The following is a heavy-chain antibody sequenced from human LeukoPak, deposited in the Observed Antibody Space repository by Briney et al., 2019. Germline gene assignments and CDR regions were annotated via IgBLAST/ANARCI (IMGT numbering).Heavy chain of an antibody. V-gene: IGHV3-9*01. J-gene: IGHJ4*02. CDR2: ISWNSGSI. Sequence: GGSLRLSCAASGFTFDDYAMHWVRQAPGKGLEWVSGISWNSGSIGYADSVKGRFTISRDNAKNSLYLRMNSLRAEDTALYYCAKVGPKYYDILTGSIRGGYFDYWGQGTLVTVSS. D-gene: IGHD3-9*01. CDR1: GFTFDDYA. CDR3: AKVGPKYYDILTGSIRGGYFDY.